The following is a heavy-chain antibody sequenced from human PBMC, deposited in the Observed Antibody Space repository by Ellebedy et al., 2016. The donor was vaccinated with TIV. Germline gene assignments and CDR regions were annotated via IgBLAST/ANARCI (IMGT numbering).Heavy chain of an antibody. CDR2: TYYRSKWFN. CDR3: VKVDPPTVTFFYFDY. CDR1: GDSVSINSGG. V-gene: IGHV6-1*01. Sequence: SQTLSLTCAISGDSVSINSGGWNWIRQSPERGLEWLGRTYYRSKWFNDYAVSMRSRITIDPDTSKNQFSLQLDSVTPEDTAVYYCVKVDPPTVTFFYFDYWGRGTLVTVSS. D-gene: IGHD4-17*01. J-gene: IGHJ4*02.